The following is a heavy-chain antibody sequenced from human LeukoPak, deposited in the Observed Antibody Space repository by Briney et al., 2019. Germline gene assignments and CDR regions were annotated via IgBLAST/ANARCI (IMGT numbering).Heavy chain of an antibody. CDR2: MNPNSGNT. D-gene: IGHD5-18*01. CDR3: ARVRDTAMVTVDY. CDR1: GYTFTSYD. Sequence: ASVKVSCKASGYTFTSYDINWVRQATGQGLEWMGWMNPNSGNTGYAQKFQGRVTMTRNTSISTAYMELSSLRSEDTAVYYCARVRDTAMVTVDYWGQGTLVTVSS. J-gene: IGHJ4*02. V-gene: IGHV1-8*01.